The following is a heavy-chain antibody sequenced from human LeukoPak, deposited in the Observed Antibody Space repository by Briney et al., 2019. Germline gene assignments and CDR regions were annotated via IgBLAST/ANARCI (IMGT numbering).Heavy chain of an antibody. CDR2: INPNSGGT. D-gene: IGHD6-13*01. V-gene: IGHV1-2*02. J-gene: IGHJ4*02. CDR1: GYTFTGYY. CDR3: ARKGTYSSSWYSY. Sequence: GASVKVSCKASGYTFTGYYMHWVRQAPGQGLEWMGWINPNSGGTNYAQKFQGRVTMTRDTPISTAYMELSRLRSDDTAVYYCARKGTYSSSWYSYWGQGTLVTVSS.